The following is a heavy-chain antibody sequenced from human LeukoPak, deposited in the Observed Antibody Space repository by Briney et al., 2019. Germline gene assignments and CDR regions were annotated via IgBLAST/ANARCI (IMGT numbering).Heavy chain of an antibody. Sequence: SETLSPTCTTSGAPISRFYWSWVRQPPGKGLEWIGNIYNGVPTFFNPSLKSRVTLSVDTSKTQFSLQLASVTAADTAVYYCVQTTGWPGFDYWGQGILVTVSS. CDR1: GAPISRFY. CDR3: VQTTGWPGFDY. V-gene: IGHV4-4*09. CDR2: IYNGVPT. D-gene: IGHD6-19*01. J-gene: IGHJ4*02.